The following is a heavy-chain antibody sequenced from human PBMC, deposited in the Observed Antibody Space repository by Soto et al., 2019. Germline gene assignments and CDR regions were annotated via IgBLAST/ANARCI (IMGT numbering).Heavy chain of an antibody. J-gene: IGHJ6*02. CDR1: GYTFTGYY. D-gene: IGHD6-19*01. V-gene: IGHV1-2*04. Sequence: ASVKVSCKASGYTFTGYYMHWVRQAPGQGLEWMGWINPNSGGTNYAQKFQGWVTMTRDTSISTAYMELSRLRSDDTAVYYCARELRIVVAGTGSTPRRPYYYYGMDVWGQGTTVTVSS. CDR2: INPNSGGT. CDR3: ARELRIVVAGTGSTPRRPYYYYGMDV.